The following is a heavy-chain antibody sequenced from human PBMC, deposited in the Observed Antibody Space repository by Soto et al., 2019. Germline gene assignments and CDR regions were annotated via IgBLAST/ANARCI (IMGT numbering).Heavy chain of an antibody. CDR1: GGPFRSYF. J-gene: IGHJ4*02. CDR3: ARGYSSSWYLGFDY. Sequence: SVEASCKASGGPFRSYFISWVGQGPGQGLEWMGGIIPIFGTANYAQKFQGRVTITADESTSTAYMELSSLRSEDTAVYYCARGYSSSWYLGFDYWGQGTLVTVSS. D-gene: IGHD6-13*01. CDR2: IIPIFGTA. V-gene: IGHV1-69*13.